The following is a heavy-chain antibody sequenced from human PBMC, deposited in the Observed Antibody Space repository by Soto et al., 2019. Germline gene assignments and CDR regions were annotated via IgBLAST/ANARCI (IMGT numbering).Heavy chain of an antibody. J-gene: IGHJ4*02. CDR3: ARGRQQPLDY. V-gene: IGHV4-59*12. Sequence: PSETLSLTCTVSGGSISSYYWSWIRQPPGKGLEWIGYINHSATTNYNPSLKSRVTISLDTSKNQFSLELSSVTAADTAVYYCARGRQQPLDYWGQGTLVTVSS. CDR2: INHSATT. D-gene: IGHD6-13*01. CDR1: GGSISSYY.